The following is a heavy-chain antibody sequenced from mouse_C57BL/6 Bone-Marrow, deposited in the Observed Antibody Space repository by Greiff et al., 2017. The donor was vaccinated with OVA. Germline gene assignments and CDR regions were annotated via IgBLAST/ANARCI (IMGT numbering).Heavy chain of an antibody. D-gene: IGHD4-1*01. CDR3: ARARSWDPYAMDY. CDR2: ISYDGSN. J-gene: IGHJ4*01. CDR1: GYSITSGYY. V-gene: IGHV3-6*01. Sequence: EVQLQQSGPGLVKPSQSLSLTCSVTGYSITSGYYWNWIRQFPGNKLEWMGYISYDGSNNYNPSLKNRISITRDTSKNQFFLKLNSVTTEDTATYYCARARSWDPYAMDYWGQGTSVTVSS.